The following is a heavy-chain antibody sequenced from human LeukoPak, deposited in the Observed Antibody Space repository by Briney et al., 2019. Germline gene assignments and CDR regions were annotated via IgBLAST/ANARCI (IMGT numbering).Heavy chain of an antibody. Sequence: GESLKISCKGSGYSFTSYWIGWVRQMPGKGLEWMGIIYPGDSDTRYSPSFQGQVTISADKSISTAYLQWSSLKASDTAMYYCARQPLKYSSGWYPYYFDYWGQGTLVTVSS. J-gene: IGHJ4*02. CDR3: ARQPLKYSSGWYPYYFDY. D-gene: IGHD6-19*01. V-gene: IGHV5-51*01. CDR2: IYPGDSDT. CDR1: GYSFTSYW.